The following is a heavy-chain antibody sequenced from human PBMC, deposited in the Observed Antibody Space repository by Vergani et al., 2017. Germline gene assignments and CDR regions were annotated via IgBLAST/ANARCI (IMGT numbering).Heavy chain of an antibody. CDR3: AGDGARGYNVSPFDY. CDR1: GGTFSSYA. J-gene: IGHJ4*02. D-gene: IGHD5-24*01. Sequence: QVQLVQSGAEVKKPGASVKVSCKASGGTFSSYAISWVRQAPGQGLEWMGRIIPILGTANYAQKFQGRVTITADESTSTAYMELSSLRSEDTAVYYCAGDGARGYNVSPFDYWGQGTLVTVSS. CDR2: IIPILGTA. V-gene: IGHV1-69*11.